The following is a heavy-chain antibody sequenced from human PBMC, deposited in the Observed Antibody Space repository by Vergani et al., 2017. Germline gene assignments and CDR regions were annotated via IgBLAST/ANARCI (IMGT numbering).Heavy chain of an antibody. CDR1: GASVNSYY. Sequence: QVTLQESGPGLVKPSETLSLTCTVSGASVNSYYWSWIRQPPGKGLEWMGYVSFRGDTLYDPSVKGRMTISLNTSSNQFSLYLTSVTAADTAVYYCAGSRIYYGAGSPDYWGQGTLVTVSS. J-gene: IGHJ4*02. D-gene: IGHD3-10*01. CDR2: VSFRGDT. V-gene: IGHV4-59*02. CDR3: AGSRIYYGAGSPDY.